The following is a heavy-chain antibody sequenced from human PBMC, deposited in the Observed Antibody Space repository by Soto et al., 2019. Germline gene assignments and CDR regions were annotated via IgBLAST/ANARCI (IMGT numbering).Heavy chain of an antibody. CDR2: IWYDGSNK. D-gene: IGHD6-19*01. CDR1: GFTFSSYG. V-gene: IGHV3-33*01. J-gene: IGHJ5*02. Sequence: QVQLVESGGGVVQPGRSLRLSCAASGFTFSSYGMHWVRQAPGKGLEWVAVIWYDGSNKYYADSVKGRFTISRDNSKNTLYLQMNSLRAEDTAVYYCERGVSSGWYNWFDPWGQGTLVTVSS. CDR3: ERGVSSGWYNWFDP.